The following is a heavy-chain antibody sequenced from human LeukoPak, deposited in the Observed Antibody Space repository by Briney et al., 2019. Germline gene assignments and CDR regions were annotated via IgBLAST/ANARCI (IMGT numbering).Heavy chain of an antibody. J-gene: IGHJ4*02. CDR1: GDSFTSGGYY. V-gene: IGHV4-31*03. Sequence: PSETLSLTCTVSGDSFTSGGYYWNWVRQHPVKGLEWVGYIYYTGSTNYNPSLKSRINISADTSKNQFSLKLKSVTAADTAIYYCARSGLYYPGSGSFDYWGQGALVTVSS. CDR3: ARSGLYYPGSGSFDY. CDR2: IYYTGST. D-gene: IGHD3-10*01.